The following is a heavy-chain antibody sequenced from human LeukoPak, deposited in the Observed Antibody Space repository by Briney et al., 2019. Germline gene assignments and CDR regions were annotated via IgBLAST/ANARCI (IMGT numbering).Heavy chain of an antibody. Sequence: PGGSLTLSCAASGFTFSNIVMIWVRQAPGKGLEWVSAISGSGGSTYYADSVNGRFTISRDTSKNTLYLQLNSLRSEDTAVYYCAKEPVTYCYMGNYFDYWGQGTLVTVSS. D-gene: IGHD5-18*01. CDR1: GFTFSNIV. V-gene: IGHV3-23*01. J-gene: IGHJ4*02. CDR2: ISGSGGST. CDR3: AKEPVTYCYMGNYFDY.